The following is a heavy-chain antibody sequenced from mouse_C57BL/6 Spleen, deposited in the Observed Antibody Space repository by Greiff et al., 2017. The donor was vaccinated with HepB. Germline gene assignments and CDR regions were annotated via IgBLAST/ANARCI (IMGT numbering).Heavy chain of an antibody. J-gene: IGHJ2*01. CDR2: IRNKANGYTT. CDR3: ARYPPTGYFDY. V-gene: IGHV7-3*01. Sequence: EVKLMESGGGLVQPGGSLSLSCAASGFTFTDYYMSWVRQPPGKALEWLGFIRNKANGYTTEYSASVKGRFTISRDNSQSILYLQMNALRAEDSATYYCARYPPTGYFDYWGQGTTLTVSS. CDR1: GFTFTDYY. D-gene: IGHD4-1*02.